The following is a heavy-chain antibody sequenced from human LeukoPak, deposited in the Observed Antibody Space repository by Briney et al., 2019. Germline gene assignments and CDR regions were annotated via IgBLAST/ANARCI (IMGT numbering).Heavy chain of an antibody. J-gene: IGHJ4*02. Sequence: SETLSFTCTVSGGSISSYYWSWIRQPQGKGLEWIGYIYTSGSTNYNPSLKSRVTISVDTSKNQFSLKLSSVTAADTGVYYCARLVNRIQLDYFDYWGQGTLVTVSS. CDR2: IYTSGST. CDR3: ARLVNRIQLDYFDY. CDR1: GGSISSYY. V-gene: IGHV4-4*09. D-gene: IGHD5-18*01.